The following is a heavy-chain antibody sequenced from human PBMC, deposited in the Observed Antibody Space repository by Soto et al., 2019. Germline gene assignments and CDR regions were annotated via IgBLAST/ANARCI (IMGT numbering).Heavy chain of an antibody. V-gene: IGHV4-39*01. D-gene: IGHD2-2*01. Sequence: PSENLSLTCTVSGGSISSSSYYWGWIRQPPGKGLEWIGSIYYSGSTYYNPSLKSRVTISVDTSKNQFSLKLSSVTAADTAVYYCARQGVGIVLVPAAIGYYAMDVWGQGTTVTVSS. CDR1: GGSISSSSYY. J-gene: IGHJ6*02. CDR3: ARQGVGIVLVPAAIGYYAMDV. CDR2: IYYSGST.